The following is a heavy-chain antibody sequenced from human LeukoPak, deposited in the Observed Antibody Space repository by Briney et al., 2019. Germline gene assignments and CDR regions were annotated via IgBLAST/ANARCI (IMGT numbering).Heavy chain of an antibody. CDR1: GGSFSGYY. J-gene: IGHJ5*02. CDR3: ARGQVGDIVVVPAAIGTYGWFDP. CDR2: INHSGST. Sequence: SETLSLTCAVYGGSFSGYYWSWIRQPPGKGLEWIGEINHSGSTNYNPSLKSRVTISVDTSKNQFSLKLSSVTAADTAVYYCARGQVGDIVVVPAAIGTYGWFDPWGQGTLVTVSS. V-gene: IGHV4-34*01. D-gene: IGHD2-2*02.